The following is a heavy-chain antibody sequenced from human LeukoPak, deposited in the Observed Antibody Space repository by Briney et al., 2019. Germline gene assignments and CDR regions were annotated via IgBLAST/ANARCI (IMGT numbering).Heavy chain of an antibody. CDR1: GYTFTDYY. D-gene: IGHD3-3*01. V-gene: IGHV1-2*02. J-gene: IGHJ3*02. CDR2: INPNSGGT. CDR3: ASIRFLEWLRAFDI. Sequence: ASVKVSCKASGYTFTDYYIHWVRQAPGQGLEWMGWINPNSGGTNYAQKFQGRVTMTRDTSISTAYMELSRLRSDDTAVYYCASIRFLEWLRAFDIWGQGTMVTVSS.